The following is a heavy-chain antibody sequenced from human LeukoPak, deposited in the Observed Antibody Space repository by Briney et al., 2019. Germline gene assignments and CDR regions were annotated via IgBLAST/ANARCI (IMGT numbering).Heavy chain of an antibody. Sequence: GGSLRLSCVASGFHFPTYLIGWARQAPGKGLEWVSSISSSSSYIYYGDSVKGRFTISRDNRKNSLYLQMNSLRAEDTAVYYCARVVQLGDYYMDVWGKGTTVTVSS. V-gene: IGHV3-21*01. CDR3: ARVVQLGDYYMDV. CDR1: GFHFPTYL. CDR2: ISSSSSYI. J-gene: IGHJ6*03. D-gene: IGHD6-6*01.